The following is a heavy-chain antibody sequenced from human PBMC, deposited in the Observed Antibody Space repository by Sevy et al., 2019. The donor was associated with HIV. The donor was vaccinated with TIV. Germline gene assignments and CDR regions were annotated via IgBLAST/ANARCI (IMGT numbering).Heavy chain of an antibody. Sequence: GGSLRLSCAASGFTFSSYAMNWVRQAPGKGLEWVSTISGSRDTTYYADSVKGRFTISRDHSKNTVFLQMNSLRAEDTAVYYCAKRGNGRYELDYWGRGTLVTVSS. V-gene: IGHV3-23*01. CDR1: GFTFSSYA. CDR2: ISGSRDTT. J-gene: IGHJ4*02. D-gene: IGHD6-19*01. CDR3: AKRGNGRYELDY.